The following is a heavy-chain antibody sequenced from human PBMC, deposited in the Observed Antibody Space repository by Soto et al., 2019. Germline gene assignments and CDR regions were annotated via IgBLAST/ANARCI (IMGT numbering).Heavy chain of an antibody. Sequence: SLRLSCAASGFTFSSYAMSWVRQAPGKGLEWVSAISGSGGSTYYADSVKGRFTISRDNSKNTLYLQMNSLRAEDTAVYYCAKDRIVLRFLEWLPPHDAFDIWGQGTMVTVSS. J-gene: IGHJ3*02. CDR1: GFTFSSYA. D-gene: IGHD3-3*01. V-gene: IGHV3-23*01. CDR3: AKDRIVLRFLEWLPPHDAFDI. CDR2: ISGSGGST.